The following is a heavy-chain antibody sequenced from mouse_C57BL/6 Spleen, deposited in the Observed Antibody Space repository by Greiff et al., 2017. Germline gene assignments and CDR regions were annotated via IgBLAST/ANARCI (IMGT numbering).Heavy chain of an antibody. J-gene: IGHJ3*01. CDR3: ARRGYYGSSWFAY. V-gene: IGHV1-18*01. CDR2: LNPTTGGT. Sequence: EVQLQQSGPELVKPGASVKIPCTASGYTFTDYNMAWVKQSHGTSLEWIGDLNPTTGGTIYNQQFKGKATLNVDKSSSTTYMELRSLTSEDTAVYYCARRGYYGSSWFAYWGQGTLGTVSA. D-gene: IGHD1-1*01. CDR1: GYTFTDYN.